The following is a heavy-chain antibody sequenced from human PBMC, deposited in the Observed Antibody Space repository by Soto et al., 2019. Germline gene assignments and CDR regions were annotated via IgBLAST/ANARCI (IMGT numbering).Heavy chain of an antibody. Sequence: GASVKVCCKASGGTFSSYAISWVRQAPGQGLEWMGGIIPIFGTANYAQKFQGRVTITADESTSTAYMELSSLRSEDTAVYYCARVAAYCGGDCYPYLAYDAFDIWGQGTMVTVS. CDR3: ARVAAYCGGDCYPYLAYDAFDI. CDR2: IIPIFGTA. CDR1: GGTFSSYA. D-gene: IGHD2-21*02. J-gene: IGHJ3*02. V-gene: IGHV1-69*13.